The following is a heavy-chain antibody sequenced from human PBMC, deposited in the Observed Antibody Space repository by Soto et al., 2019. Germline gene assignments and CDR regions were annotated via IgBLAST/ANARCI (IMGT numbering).Heavy chain of an antibody. CDR3: ARACSSNSCYDVFDY. CDR2: IYTSGST. Sequence: PSETLSLTCNVSVGSISDFYWSWIRQPAGKGLEWIGRIYTSGSTNYNPSLKSQVTMSVDTSKNQFSLKLSSVTAADTAVYYCARACSSNSCYDVFDYWGQGTLVTVSS. V-gene: IGHV4-4*07. J-gene: IGHJ4*02. CDR1: VGSISDFY. D-gene: IGHD2-2*01.